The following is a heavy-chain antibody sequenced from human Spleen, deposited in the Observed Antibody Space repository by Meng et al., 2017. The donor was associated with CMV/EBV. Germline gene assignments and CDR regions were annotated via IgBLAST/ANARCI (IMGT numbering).Heavy chain of an antibody. CDR3: AKDRFSTLTYDYYAMDV. J-gene: IGHJ6*02. Sequence: GGSLRLSCAASGFTVSSNYMSWVRQAPGKGLEWVSNIYAGGITHYTYFVEGRFTISRDNSKNTLYLHMKNLRADDTAVYYCAKDRFSTLTYDYYAMDVWGQGTTVTVSS. CDR1: GFTVSSNY. V-gene: IGHV3-53*01. D-gene: IGHD3-10*01. CDR2: IYAGGIT.